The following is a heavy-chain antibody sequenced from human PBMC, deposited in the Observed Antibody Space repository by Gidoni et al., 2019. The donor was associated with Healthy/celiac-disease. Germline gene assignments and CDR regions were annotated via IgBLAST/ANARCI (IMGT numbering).Heavy chain of an antibody. CDR1: GYPFTSYA. V-gene: IGHV1-3*01. D-gene: IGHD6-13*01. J-gene: IGHJ6*03. CDR2: INAGNGNT. Sequence: QVQLVQSGAEVKKPGAAVKDSCKASGYPFTSYAMHWVRQAPGQRLEWMGWINAGNGNTKYSQKFQGRVTITRDTSASTAYMELSSLRSEDTAVSYCAREGIAAAGTRYYYYYMDVWGKGTTVTVSS. CDR3: AREGIAAAGTRYYYYYMDV.